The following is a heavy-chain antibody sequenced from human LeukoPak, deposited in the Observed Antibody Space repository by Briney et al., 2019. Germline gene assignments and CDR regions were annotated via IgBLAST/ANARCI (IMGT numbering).Heavy chain of an antibody. D-gene: IGHD3-9*01. CDR3: ARAYYDILTGSNYFDY. V-gene: IGHV3-48*03. Sequence: GGSLRLSCAASGFTFSSYEMNWVRQAPGKGLEWVSYISSSGSTIYYADSVKGRFTISRDNAKNSLYLQMNSLGAEDTAVYYCARAYYDILTGSNYFDYWGQGTLVTVSS. CDR2: ISSSGSTI. J-gene: IGHJ4*02. CDR1: GFTFSSYE.